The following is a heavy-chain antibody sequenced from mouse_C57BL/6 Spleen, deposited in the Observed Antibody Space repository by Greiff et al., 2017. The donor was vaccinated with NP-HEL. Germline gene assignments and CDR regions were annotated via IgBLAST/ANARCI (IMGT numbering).Heavy chain of an antibody. CDR2: VSSGSSTI. CDR3: ARPDYGSSLRYFDV. Sequence: EVQVVESGGGLVKPGGSLKLSCAASGFTFSDYGMHWVRQAPEKGLEWVAYVSSGSSTIYYADTVKGRFTISRDNAKNTLFLQMTSLRSEDTAMYYCARPDYGSSLRYFDVWGTGTTVTVSS. V-gene: IGHV5-17*01. J-gene: IGHJ1*03. CDR1: GFTFSDYG. D-gene: IGHD1-1*01.